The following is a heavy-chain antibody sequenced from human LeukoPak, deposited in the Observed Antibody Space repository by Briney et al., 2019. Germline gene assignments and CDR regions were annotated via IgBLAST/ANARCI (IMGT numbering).Heavy chain of an antibody. J-gene: IGHJ4*02. CDR2: IAPSSGTT. CDR3: ARASGSSAVPFDY. V-gene: IGHV1-46*01. D-gene: IGHD3-10*01. Sequence: GASVKVSCKASGYTFTSNYMHWVRQAPGHGLEWMGVIAPSSGTTSYAQKFQGRVTMTRDTSTSTLYMELSSLTSEDTAVYYCARASGSSAVPFDYWGQGTLVTVSS. CDR1: GYTFTSNY.